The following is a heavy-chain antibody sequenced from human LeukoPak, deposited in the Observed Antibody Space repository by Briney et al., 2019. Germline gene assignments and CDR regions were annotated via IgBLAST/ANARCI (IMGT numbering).Heavy chain of an antibody. Sequence: SETLSLTCTVSGGSISSYSWSWIRQPAGKGLEWIGRIYTSGTTNYNSSLKSRVTMSIDTSKKQFSLKLSSVTAVDTAVYYCAREDFVVGGNTYYYYYMDVWGKGTTVIVSS. CDR3: AREDFVVGGNTYYYYYMDV. CDR2: IYTSGTT. CDR1: GGSISSYS. D-gene: IGHD2-21*01. J-gene: IGHJ6*03. V-gene: IGHV4-4*07.